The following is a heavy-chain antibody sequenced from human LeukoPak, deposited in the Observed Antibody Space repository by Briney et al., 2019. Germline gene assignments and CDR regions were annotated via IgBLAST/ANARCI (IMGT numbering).Heavy chain of an antibody. D-gene: IGHD1-26*01. CDR3: ARGWELRRGGSDY. V-gene: IGHV1-2*06. CDR1: GYTFTGYY. J-gene: IGHJ4*02. CDR2: INPNSGGT. Sequence: ASVKVSCKASGYTFTGYYMHWVRQAPGQGLEWMGRINPNSGGTNYAQKFQGRVTMTRDTSISTAYMELSRLRSDDTAVYYCARGWELRRGGSDYWGQGTPVTVSS.